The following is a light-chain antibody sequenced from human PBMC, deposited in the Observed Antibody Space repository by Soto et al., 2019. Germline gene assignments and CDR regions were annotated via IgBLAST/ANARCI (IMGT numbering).Light chain of an antibody. J-gene: IGKJ1*01. Sequence: DILMTQSPATLSVSPGERATLSCRASQSVRNNLAWYQQKPGQAPRLLIYGASTRATGIPSMFSGSGSGTEFTLTISSLQPDDSATYYCQHYSLYSPWTFGQGTKVDIK. V-gene: IGKV3-15*01. CDR2: GAS. CDR1: QSVRNN. CDR3: QHYSLYSPWT.